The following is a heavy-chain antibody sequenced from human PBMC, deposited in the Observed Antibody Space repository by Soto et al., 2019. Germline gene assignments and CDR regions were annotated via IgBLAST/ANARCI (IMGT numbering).Heavy chain of an antibody. CDR3: TTAHSGFYYYYGMDV. D-gene: IGHD5-12*01. CDR2: IKSKTDGGTT. Sequence: EVQLVESGGGLVKPGGSLRLSCAASGFTFSNAWMSWVRQAPGKGLEWVGRIKSKTDGGTTDYAAPVKGRFTILRDDSKNTLYLQMNSLKTEDTAVYYCTTAHSGFYYYYGMDVWGQGTTFTVSS. V-gene: IGHV3-15*01. CDR1: GFTFSNAW. J-gene: IGHJ6*02.